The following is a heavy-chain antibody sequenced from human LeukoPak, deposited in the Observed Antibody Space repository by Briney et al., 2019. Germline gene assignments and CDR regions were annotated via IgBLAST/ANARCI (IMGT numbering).Heavy chain of an antibody. CDR1: GYSFTSYW. Sequence: GESLKISCKGSGYSFTSYWIGWVRQMPGKGLEWMGIIYPGDSDTRYSPSFQGQVTISADKSISTAYLQWSSLKASDTAMYYCARGVWFGELLEYYFDYWGQGTLVTVSS. CDR2: IYPGDSDT. D-gene: IGHD3-10*01. V-gene: IGHV5-51*01. J-gene: IGHJ4*02. CDR3: ARGVWFGELLEYYFDY.